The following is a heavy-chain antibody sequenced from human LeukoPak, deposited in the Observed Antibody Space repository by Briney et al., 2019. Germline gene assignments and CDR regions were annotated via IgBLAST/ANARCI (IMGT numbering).Heavy chain of an antibody. V-gene: IGHV3-66*01. CDR3: VRVAS. J-gene: IGHJ4*02. CDR1: GGTVSSNH. CDR2: IYSGGGT. Sequence: SGGFLRLSCAVSGGTVSSNHMSWVRQAQGKGLEWVSAIYSGGGTYYADFVKGRFTLYRDNSKNTLYLQMNSLRAEDTAVYYCVRVASWGQGTLVTVSS.